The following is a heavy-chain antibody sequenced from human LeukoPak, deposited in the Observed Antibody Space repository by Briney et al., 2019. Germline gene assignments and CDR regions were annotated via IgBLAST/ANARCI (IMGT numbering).Heavy chain of an antibody. CDR1: GFTFSSYW. J-gene: IGHJ6*03. CDR3: ARVRDFWSGYSNSYYYMDV. Sequence: GGSLRLSCAASGFTFSSYWMHWVRQAPGKGLVWVSRINSDGSSTGYADSVKGRFTISRDNAKNSLYLQMNSLRAEDTAVYYCARVRDFWSGYSNSYYYMDVWGKGTTVTVSS. CDR2: INSDGSST. V-gene: IGHV3-74*01. D-gene: IGHD3-3*01.